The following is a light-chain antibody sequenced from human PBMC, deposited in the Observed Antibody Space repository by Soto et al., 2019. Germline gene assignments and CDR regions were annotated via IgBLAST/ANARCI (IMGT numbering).Light chain of an antibody. J-gene: IGKJ3*01. V-gene: IGKV1-9*01. CDR1: QGISSY. CDR2: AAS. Sequence: DIQLTQSPSFLSASVGDRVTITCRASQGISSYLAWYQQKPGKAPKLLIYAASTLQSGVPSRFSGSGSGTEFNLTISSLQPEDFATYYCQQLNSYPPFTFVPGTKVDIK. CDR3: QQLNSYPPFT.